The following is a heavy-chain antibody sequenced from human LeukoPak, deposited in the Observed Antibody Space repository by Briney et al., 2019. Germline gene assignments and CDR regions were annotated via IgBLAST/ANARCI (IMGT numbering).Heavy chain of an antibody. CDR2: IHSDSST. D-gene: IGHD2-21*02. Sequence: GGTLRLSCAASGFTFSSYGMSWVRQAPGKGLEWVSVIHSDSSTYYADSVKGRFTISRDNSKNTLYLQMNSLRAEDTAVYYCTRGRRFCGGDCHSWFDSWGQGTLVTVSS. V-gene: IGHV3-23*03. CDR3: TRGRRFCGGDCHSWFDS. J-gene: IGHJ5*01. CDR1: GFTFSSYG.